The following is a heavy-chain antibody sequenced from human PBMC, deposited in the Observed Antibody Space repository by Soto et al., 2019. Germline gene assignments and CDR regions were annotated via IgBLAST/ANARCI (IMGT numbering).Heavy chain of an antibody. Sequence: SVKVSCKASGGTFSSYAISWVRQAPGQGLEWMGGIIPIFGTANYAQKFQGRVTITANESTSTAYTEPSSLRSEDTAVYYCARAWGAATVRPFDIWAQGTMVTVSS. D-gene: IGHD1-26*01. CDR1: GGTFSSYA. J-gene: IGHJ3*02. CDR2: IIPIFGTA. V-gene: IGHV1-69*13. CDR3: ARAWGAATVRPFDI.